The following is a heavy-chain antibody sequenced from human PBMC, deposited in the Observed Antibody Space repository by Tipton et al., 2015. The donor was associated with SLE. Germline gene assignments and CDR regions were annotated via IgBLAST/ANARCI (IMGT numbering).Heavy chain of an antibody. J-gene: IGHJ4*02. CDR1: GGSISSYH. CDR3: ARDTLGGLDY. Sequence: GLVKPSETLSLICTVSGGSISSYHLSWIRQHPGKGLEWIGYIQDNGGTIYSPSLKCRVTMSADTSKNQFYLKLTSVTAADTAIYYCARDTLGGLDYWGQGTLVTVSS. V-gene: IGHV4-59*12. D-gene: IGHD7-27*01. CDR2: IQDNGGT.